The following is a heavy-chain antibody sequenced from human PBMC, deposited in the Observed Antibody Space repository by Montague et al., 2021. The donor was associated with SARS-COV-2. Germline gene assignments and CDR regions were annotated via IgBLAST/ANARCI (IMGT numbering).Heavy chain of an antibody. CDR1: GGSISSGSYY. CDR3: ARARVVASTTRHWFDP. Sequence: TLSLTCTVSGGSISSGSYYWSWIRQPPGKGLEWIGYIYYSGSTYYNPSLKSRLTISVDTSKNRFSLKLSSVTAADTAMYYCARARVVASTTRHWFDPWGQGTLVTVSS. D-gene: IGHD2-2*01. CDR2: IYYSGST. J-gene: IGHJ5*02. V-gene: IGHV4-31*03.